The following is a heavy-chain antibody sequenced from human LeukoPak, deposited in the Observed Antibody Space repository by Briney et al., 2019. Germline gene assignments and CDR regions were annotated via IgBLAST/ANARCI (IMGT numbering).Heavy chain of an antibody. Sequence: PGGSLRLSCAASEFTFSSYWMSWVRQAPGKGLEWVSFIRYDGSNKYYADSVRGRFTISRDNSKNTLYLQMTSLRPEDTAVYYCAKDLSPAADGTYFDYWGQGTLVTVSS. D-gene: IGHD6-13*01. CDR1: EFTFSSYW. CDR2: IRYDGSNK. V-gene: IGHV3-30*02. CDR3: AKDLSPAADGTYFDY. J-gene: IGHJ4*02.